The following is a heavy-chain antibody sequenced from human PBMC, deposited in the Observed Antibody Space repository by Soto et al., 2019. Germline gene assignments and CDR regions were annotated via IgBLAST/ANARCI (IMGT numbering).Heavy chain of an antibody. CDR1: GFTFSTYA. CDR3: ARDLFDY. Sequence: GSLRLSCAASGFTFSTYAMNWARQAPGKGLEWLSYISSVSSTIYYADSVKGRFTISRDNAKNSLYLQVNSLRAEDTALYYCARDLFDYWGRGTLVTVSS. CDR2: ISSVSSTI. V-gene: IGHV3-48*01. J-gene: IGHJ4*02.